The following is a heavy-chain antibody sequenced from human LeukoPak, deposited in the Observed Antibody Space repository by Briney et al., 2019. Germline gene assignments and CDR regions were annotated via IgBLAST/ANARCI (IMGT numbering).Heavy chain of an antibody. CDR2: IYSGGST. CDR3: AKQLRLGFYYDI. CDR1: GFTVSSNY. J-gene: IGHJ3*02. D-gene: IGHD1-1*01. Sequence: GGSLRLSCAASGFTVSSNYMSWVRQAPGKGLEWVSVIYSGGSTYYADSVKGRFTISRDNSKNTLYLQMNSLRAEDTAVYYCAKQLRLGFYYDIWGQGTMVTVSS. V-gene: IGHV3-53*01.